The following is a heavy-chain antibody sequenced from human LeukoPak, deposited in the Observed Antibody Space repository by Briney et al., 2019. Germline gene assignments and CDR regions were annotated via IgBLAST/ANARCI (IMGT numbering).Heavy chain of an antibody. CDR1: GYTFSDYY. Sequence: ASVKVSCKASGYTFSDYYMHWVRQAPGQGLEWMGWIGPNSGGTNYAQKFQGRFTMTRDTSISTAYMELSRLISDDTAVYYCARSNIAVRRGDNWFDPWGQGTLVTVSS. CDR3: ARSNIAVRRGDNWFDP. D-gene: IGHD6-6*01. J-gene: IGHJ5*02. CDR2: IGPNSGGT. V-gene: IGHV1-2*02.